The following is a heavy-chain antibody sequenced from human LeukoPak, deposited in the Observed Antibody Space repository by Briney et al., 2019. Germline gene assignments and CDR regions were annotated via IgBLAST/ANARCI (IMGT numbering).Heavy chain of an antibody. J-gene: IGHJ4*02. CDR3: ARGAGRYFDWSTSSFDY. CDR1: GYTFTSYG. CDR2: IIPIFGTA. Sequence: GASVKVSCKASGYTFTSYGISWVRQAPGQGLEWMGGIIPIFGTANYAQKFQGRVTITADKSTSTAYMELSSLRSEDTAVYYCARGAGRYFDWSTSSFDYWGQGTLVTVSS. V-gene: IGHV1-69*06. D-gene: IGHD3-9*01.